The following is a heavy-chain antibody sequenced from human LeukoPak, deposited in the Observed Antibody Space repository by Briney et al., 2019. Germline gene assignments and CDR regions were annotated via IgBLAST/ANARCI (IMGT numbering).Heavy chain of an antibody. Sequence: PSETLSLTCTVYGGSFSGYYWHWIRQPPGEGLEWIGEINHSGSTNYNPSLKSRVTISLDTSKNQFSLQLSSVTAADTAVYYCARISGSYSSYWGQGTLVTVSS. J-gene: IGHJ4*02. CDR2: INHSGST. CDR3: ARISGSYSSY. V-gene: IGHV4-34*01. D-gene: IGHD1-26*01. CDR1: GGSFSGYY.